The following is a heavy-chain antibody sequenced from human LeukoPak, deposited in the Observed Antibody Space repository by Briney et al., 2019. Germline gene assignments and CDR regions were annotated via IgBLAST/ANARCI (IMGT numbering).Heavy chain of an antibody. D-gene: IGHD5-24*01. Sequence: ASVKVSCKAFGYTFTSNYMHWVRQAPGQGPEWMGVISPSGGSTTYAQKFQGRVTLTRDMSTSTDYLELSSLRSEDTAVYYCARDNSVRDEAWWFTPWGQGPLVTVSS. CDR3: ARDNSVRDEAWWFTP. CDR1: GYTFTSNY. V-gene: IGHV1-46*01. J-gene: IGHJ5*02. CDR2: ISPSGGST.